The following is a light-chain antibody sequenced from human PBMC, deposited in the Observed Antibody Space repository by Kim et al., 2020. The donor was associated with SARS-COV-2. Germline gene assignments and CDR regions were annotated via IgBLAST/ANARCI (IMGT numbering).Light chain of an antibody. Sequence: DIQMTQSPSTLSASVGDRVTITCRASQNINSWLAWFQQKPGKAPKLLILDASNLESGVPSRFSGSGSGTEFTLTISSLQPDDFATYYCQQYNTDYTFGQGTKLEI. J-gene: IGKJ2*01. V-gene: IGKV1-5*01. CDR3: QQYNTDYT. CDR2: DAS. CDR1: QNINSW.